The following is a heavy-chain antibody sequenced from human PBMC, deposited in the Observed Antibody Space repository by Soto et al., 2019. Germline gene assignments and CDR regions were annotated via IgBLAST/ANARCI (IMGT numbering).Heavy chain of an antibody. J-gene: IGHJ3*02. CDR2: MNPNSGNT. D-gene: IGHD3-22*01. CDR3: ARVYYYDSTGYAFDI. Sequence: ASVKVSCKASGYTFTSYDINWVRQANGQGLEWMGWMNPNSGNTGYAQKFQGRVTMTRNTSISTAYMELSSLRSEDTAVYYCARVYYYDSTGYAFDIWGQGTMVTVSS. V-gene: IGHV1-8*01. CDR1: GYTFTSYD.